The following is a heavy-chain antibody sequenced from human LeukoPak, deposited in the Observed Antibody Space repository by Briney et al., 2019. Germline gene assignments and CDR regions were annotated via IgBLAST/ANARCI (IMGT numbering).Heavy chain of an antibody. CDR3: ARSYYCGSGTYAPPVGH. Sequence: GGSLRLSCVAFGFTFSTCPMYWVRQAPGKGLELVSSINSNGGRTYYADSMKGRFTISRDNSKNTLYLQMDSLRAEDMAVYYCARSYYCGSGTYAPPVGHRGQGTLVTVSS. CDR2: INSNGGRT. D-gene: IGHD3-10*01. CDR1: GFTFSTCP. J-gene: IGHJ4*02. V-gene: IGHV3-64*02.